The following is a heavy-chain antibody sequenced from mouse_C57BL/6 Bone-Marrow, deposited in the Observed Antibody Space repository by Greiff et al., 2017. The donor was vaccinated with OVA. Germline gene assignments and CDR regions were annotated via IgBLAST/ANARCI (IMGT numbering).Heavy chain of an antibody. Sequence: VKLMESGAELAKPGASVKLSCKASGYTFTSYWITWVKQRPGQGLEWIGDIYPGSGSTNYNEKFKSKATLTVDTSSSTAYMQLSSLTSEDSAVYYCARGDYDRDYWGQGTTLTVSS. CDR1: GYTFTSYW. CDR3: ARGDYDRDY. CDR2: IYPGSGST. D-gene: IGHD2-4*01. V-gene: IGHV1-55*01. J-gene: IGHJ2*01.